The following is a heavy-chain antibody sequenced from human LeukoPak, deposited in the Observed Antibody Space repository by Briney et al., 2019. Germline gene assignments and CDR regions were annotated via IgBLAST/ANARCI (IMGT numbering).Heavy chain of an antibody. CDR2: ISSSSSYI. J-gene: IGHJ4*02. CDR1: GFTFSSYS. Sequence: GGSLRLSCAASGFTFSSYSMNWVRQAPGEGLEWVSSISSSSSYIYYADSVKGRFTISRDNAKNSLYLQMNSLRAEDTAVYYCARDWCSGGSCYFPIDYWGQGTLVTVSS. CDR3: ARDWCSGGSCYFPIDY. V-gene: IGHV3-21*01. D-gene: IGHD2-15*01.